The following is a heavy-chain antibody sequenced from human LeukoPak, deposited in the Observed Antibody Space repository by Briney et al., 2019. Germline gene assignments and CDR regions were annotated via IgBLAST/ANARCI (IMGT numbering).Heavy chain of an antibody. Sequence: ASVKVSCKASGYTLTSYGISWVRQAPGQGLEWMGWISAYNGNTRYAQKLQGRVTMTTDSSTSTAYMELRSLRSDDTAVYYCATCGYGSGSHDDPLDYWGQGTLVTVSS. V-gene: IGHV1-18*01. CDR3: ATCGYGSGSHDDPLDY. J-gene: IGHJ4*02. D-gene: IGHD3-10*01. CDR1: GYTLTSYG. CDR2: ISAYNGNT.